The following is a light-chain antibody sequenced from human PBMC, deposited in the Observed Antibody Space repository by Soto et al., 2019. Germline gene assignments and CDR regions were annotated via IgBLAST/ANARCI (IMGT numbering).Light chain of an antibody. J-gene: IGLJ1*01. Sequence: QPALTQPRSVSGSPGQSVTISCTGTSSDVGGYNYVSWYQQHPGKAPKLMIYDVSKRPSGVPDRFSGSKSGNTASLTISGPQAEDEADYYCCSYAGSYTYVFGTGTKLTVL. CDR1: SSDVGGYNY. CDR3: CSYAGSYTYV. V-gene: IGLV2-11*01. CDR2: DVS.